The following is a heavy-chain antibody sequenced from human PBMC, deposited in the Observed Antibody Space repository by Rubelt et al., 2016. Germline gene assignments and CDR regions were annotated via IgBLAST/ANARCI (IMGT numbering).Heavy chain of an antibody. J-gene: IGHJ5*02. Sequence: QVQLQESGPGLVKPSETLSLTCTVSGGSISSYYWSWIRQPPGKGLEWIGYIYYSGSTNYNPSLKSRVTISVEAAKSQFSLKVRSVTAADTAVYYCARHVVTICGVVIMGRNWFDPWGQGTLVTVSS. CDR3: ARHVVTICGVVIMGRNWFDP. V-gene: IGHV4-59*08. D-gene: IGHD3-3*01. CDR2: IYYSGST. CDR1: GGSISSYY.